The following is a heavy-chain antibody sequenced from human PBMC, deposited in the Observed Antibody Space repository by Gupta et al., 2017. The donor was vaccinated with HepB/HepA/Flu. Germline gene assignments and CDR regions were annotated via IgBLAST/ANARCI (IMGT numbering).Heavy chain of an antibody. V-gene: IGHV4-39*01. J-gene: IGHJ5*02. CDR1: GGSISSSSYY. D-gene: IGHD2-21*01. CDR2: IYYSGST. CDR3: ARHTRAYSNWFDP. Sequence: QLQLQESGPGLVKPSETLSLTCTVSGGSISSSSYYWGWIRQPPGKGLEWIGSIYYSGSTYYNPSLKSRVTISVDTAKKQFSLKLSSVTAADTAVYYCARHTRAYSNWFDPGGQGTLVTVSS.